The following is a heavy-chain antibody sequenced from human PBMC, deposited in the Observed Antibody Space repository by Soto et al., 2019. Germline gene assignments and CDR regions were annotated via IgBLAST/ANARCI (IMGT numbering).Heavy chain of an antibody. CDR2: IWYDGSNK. CDR1: GFTFSSYG. Sequence: PGGSLRLSCAASGFTFSSYGMHWVRQAPGKGLEWVAVIWYDGSNKYYADSVKGRFTISRDNSKNTLYLQMNSLRAEDTAVYYCARERANYDILTGYYTTFDYWGQGTLVTAPQ. V-gene: IGHV3-33*01. CDR3: ARERANYDILTGYYTTFDY. D-gene: IGHD3-9*01. J-gene: IGHJ4*02.